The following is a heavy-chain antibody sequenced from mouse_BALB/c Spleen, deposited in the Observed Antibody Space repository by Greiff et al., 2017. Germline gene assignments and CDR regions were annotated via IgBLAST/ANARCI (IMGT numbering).Heavy chain of an antibody. J-gene: IGHJ2*01. CDR3: AREGDRARYFDY. D-gene: IGHD3-3*01. Sequence: EVMFVESGGGLVKPGGSLKLSCAASGFTFSSYSMSWVRQTPEKRLEWVASISSGGSTYYPDSVKGRFTISRDNARNILYLQMSSLRSEDTAVYYCAREGDRARYFDYWGQGTTLTVSS. CDR2: ISSGGST. V-gene: IGHV5-6-5*01. CDR1: GFTFSSYS.